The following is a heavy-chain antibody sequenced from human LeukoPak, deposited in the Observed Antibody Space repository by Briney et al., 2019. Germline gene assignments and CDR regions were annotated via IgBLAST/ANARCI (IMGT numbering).Heavy chain of an antibody. V-gene: IGHV3-48*01. CDR1: GFTFSSYS. J-gene: IGHJ4*02. CDR2: ISSSSSTI. Sequence: GGSLRLSCAASGFTFSSYSMNWVRQAPGKGLEWVSYISSSSSTIYYADSVKGRFTISRDNSKNTLYLQMNSLRAEDTAVYYCARATMIVVVITEFDYWGQGTLVTVSS. D-gene: IGHD3-22*01. CDR3: ARATMIVVVITEFDY.